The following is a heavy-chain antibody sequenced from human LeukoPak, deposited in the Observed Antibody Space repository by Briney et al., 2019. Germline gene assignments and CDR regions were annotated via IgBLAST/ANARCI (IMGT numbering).Heavy chain of an antibody. V-gene: IGHV3-23*01. CDR1: GFPFSSYG. J-gene: IGHJ3*02. CDR3: AKAQRYYWGDDAVDM. Sequence: GGSLRLSCAASGFPFSSYGMSWVRQAPGKGLEWVSRIITSSDRTYYADSVKGRFTISRDNSKNTLYLQMNSLRAEDTAIYYCAKAQRYYWGDDAVDMWGQGTMVIVSS. CDR2: IITSSDRT. D-gene: IGHD1-20*01.